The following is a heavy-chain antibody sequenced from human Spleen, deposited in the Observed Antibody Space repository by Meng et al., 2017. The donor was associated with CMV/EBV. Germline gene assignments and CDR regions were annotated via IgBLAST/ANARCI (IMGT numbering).Heavy chain of an antibody. D-gene: IGHD2-21*02. J-gene: IGHJ4*02. V-gene: IGHV4-4*02. CDR2: IYHSGST. Sequence: QVQLQESGPGLVTPSGTVSLTCAGSGCCITSSNLWTWVRQVPGKGLEWIGEIYHSGSTNYNPSLKSRVTISVDKFKNQFSLKLGSVTAADTAVYYCARIERRRILKYCGSDCSTTDYWGQGTLVTVSS. CDR3: ARIERRRILKYCGSDCSTTDY. CDR1: GCCITSSNL.